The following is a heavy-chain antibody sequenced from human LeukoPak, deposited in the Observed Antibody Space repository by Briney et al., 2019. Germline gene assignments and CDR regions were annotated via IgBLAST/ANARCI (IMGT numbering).Heavy chain of an antibody. CDR3: ARPLDYGDYL. D-gene: IGHD4-17*01. V-gene: IGHV1-46*01. J-gene: IGHJ5*02. CDR1: GYTFTSYY. CDR2: INPSGGST. Sequence: ASVKVSCKASGYTFTSYYMHWVRQASGQGLEWMGIINPSGGSTSYAQKFQGRVTMTRDTSISTAYMELSRLRSDDTAVYYCARPLDYGDYLWGQGTLVTVSS.